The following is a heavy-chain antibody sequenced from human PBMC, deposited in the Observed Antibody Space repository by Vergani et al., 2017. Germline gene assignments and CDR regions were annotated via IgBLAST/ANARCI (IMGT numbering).Heavy chain of an antibody. V-gene: IGHV4-61*02. CDR1: GGSISSGSYY. CDR3: ARGNRIAARRLNYFDY. Sequence: QVQLQESGPGLVKPSQTLSLTCTVSGGSISSGSYYWSWIRQPAGKGLEWIGCIYTSGSTNYNPSLKSRVTMSVHTSKNQFSLKLRSVTAADTAVYFCARGNRIAARRLNYFDYWGQGALVTVSS. J-gene: IGHJ4*02. CDR2: IYTSGST. D-gene: IGHD6-6*01.